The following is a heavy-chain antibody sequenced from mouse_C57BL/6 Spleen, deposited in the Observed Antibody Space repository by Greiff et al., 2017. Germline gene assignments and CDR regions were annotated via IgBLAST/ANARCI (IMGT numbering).Heavy chain of an antibody. D-gene: IGHD1-1*01. CDR2: ISSGGDYL. V-gene: IGHV5-9-1*02. J-gene: IGHJ2*01. CDR3: TRGHFGSSYPFDY. CDR1: GFTFSSYA. Sequence: EVHLVESGEGLVKPGGSLKLSCAASGFTFSSYAMSWVRQTPEKRLEWVAYISSGGDYLYYADTVKGRFTISRDNARNTLYLQMSSLKSEDTAMYYCTRGHFGSSYPFDYWGQGTTLTVSS.